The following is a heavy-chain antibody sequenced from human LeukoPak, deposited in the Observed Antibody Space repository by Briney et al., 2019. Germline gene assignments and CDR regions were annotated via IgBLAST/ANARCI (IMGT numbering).Heavy chain of an antibody. CDR1: GYTFTSYD. J-gene: IGHJ4*02. V-gene: IGHV1-8*01. D-gene: IGHD3-10*01. Sequence: ASVKVSCKASGYTFTSYDINWVRQATGQGLKWMGWMNPNSGNTGYARKFQGRVTMTRNTSISTAYMELSSLGSEDTAVYYCARGLTMVRGVTDYWRQGTLVTVSS. CDR3: ARGLTMVRGVTDY. CDR2: MNPNSGNT.